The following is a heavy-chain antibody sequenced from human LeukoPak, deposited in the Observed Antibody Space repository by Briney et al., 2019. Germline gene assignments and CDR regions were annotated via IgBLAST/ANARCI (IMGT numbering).Heavy chain of an antibody. J-gene: IGHJ4*02. CDR1: GFTFSNYA. V-gene: IGHV3-23*01. D-gene: IGHD2-21*02. Sequence: GGSLRLSCPASGFTFSNYAMSWVRQAPGKGLEWVSAVSGSGGITYYADSVKGRLTISRDNSKNTLYLQMNSLRAEDTAVYYCATVVVTSDYWGQGTLVTVSS. CDR3: ATVVVTSDY. CDR2: VSGSGGIT.